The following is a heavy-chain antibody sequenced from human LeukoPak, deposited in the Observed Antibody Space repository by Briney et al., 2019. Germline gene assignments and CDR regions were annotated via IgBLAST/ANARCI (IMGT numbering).Heavy chain of an antibody. V-gene: IGHV4-61*01. Sequence: SETLSLTCTVCGGSVSSGSYYWSWIRQPPGKGLEWIGYIYYSGSTNYNPSLKSRVTISVDTSKNQFSLKLSSVTAADTAVYYCARASAGVFDRWGQGTLVTVSS. J-gene: IGHJ5*02. CDR2: IYYSGST. CDR1: GGSVSSGSYY. D-gene: IGHD2-8*01. CDR3: ARASAGVFDR.